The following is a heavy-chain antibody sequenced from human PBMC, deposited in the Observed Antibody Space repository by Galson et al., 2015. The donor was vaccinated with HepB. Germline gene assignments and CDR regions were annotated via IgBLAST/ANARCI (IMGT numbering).Heavy chain of an antibody. Sequence: SLRLSCAASGFTFTTHSMNWVRQAPGKGLEWVSSISSSGNAIYYADSLRGRFTVSRDNAENSLYLQMNNLRAEDTAVYFCARERYGDYSFDSWGQGALVTVSS. CDR2: ISSSGNAI. D-gene: IGHD4-17*01. J-gene: IGHJ4*02. CDR1: GFTFTTHS. V-gene: IGHV3-21*01. CDR3: ARERYGDYSFDS.